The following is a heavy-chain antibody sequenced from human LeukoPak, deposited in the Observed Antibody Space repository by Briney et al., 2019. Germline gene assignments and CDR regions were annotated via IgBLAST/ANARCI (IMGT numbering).Heavy chain of an antibody. CDR2: IADDGSNK. Sequence: PGGSLRLSCIGSGFIFGGNAIHWVRQAPGRGLKWVAVIADDGSNKYYADSVKGRFTISRDNSNNTLYLQMNSLRAEDTAVYYCARDGDYVWGSYRPFDYWGQGTLVTVSS. V-gene: IGHV3-30*12. J-gene: IGHJ4*02. D-gene: IGHD3-16*02. CDR3: ARDGDYVWGSYRPFDY. CDR1: GFIFGGNA.